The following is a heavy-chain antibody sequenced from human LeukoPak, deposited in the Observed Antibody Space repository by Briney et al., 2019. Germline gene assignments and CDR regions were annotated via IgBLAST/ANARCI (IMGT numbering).Heavy chain of an antibody. CDR3: TRDRSRAEDD. J-gene: IGHJ4*02. Sequence: GGSLRLSCAASGFTFSGHWMSWVRQARGRWLEWVANINQGGSDKYSVDYVKGRFTISRDNANNLLYLQMNSLRGEDTAVYYCTRDRSRAEDDWGQGTLVTVSS. CDR2: INQGGSDK. V-gene: IGHV3-7*01. CDR1: GFTFSGHW. D-gene: IGHD1-14*01.